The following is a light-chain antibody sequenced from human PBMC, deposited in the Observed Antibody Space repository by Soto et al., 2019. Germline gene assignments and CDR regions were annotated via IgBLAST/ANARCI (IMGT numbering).Light chain of an antibody. CDR1: HDISNF. CDR2: DAS. V-gene: IGKV1-33*01. Sequence: DIQMTQSPSSLSASVGDRVTLTCQASHDISNFLHWYQQKPGKAPQVLIYDASNLETGAPSRFSVSGSWTNFTLTISRLQAEDVAKYYCQHDDNFRVTFGPGTRVDI. CDR3: QHDDNFRVT. J-gene: IGKJ3*01.